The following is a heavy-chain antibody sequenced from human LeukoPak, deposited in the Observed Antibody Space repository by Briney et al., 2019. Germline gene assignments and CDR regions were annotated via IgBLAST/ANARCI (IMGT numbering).Heavy chain of an antibody. D-gene: IGHD3-16*02. CDR2: INHSGGT. V-gene: IGHV4-34*01. CDR3: ARGTRYGYRY. CDR1: GGSFSGYY. J-gene: IGHJ4*02. Sequence: SETLSLTCAVYGGSFSGYYWSWIRQPPGKGLEWIGEINHSGGTNYNPSLKSRVTISVDTSKNQFSLKLSSVTAADTAVYYCARGTRYGYRYWGQGTLVTVSS.